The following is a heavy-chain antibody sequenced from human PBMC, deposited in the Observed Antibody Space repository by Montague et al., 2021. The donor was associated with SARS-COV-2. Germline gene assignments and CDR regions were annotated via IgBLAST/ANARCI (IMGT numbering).Heavy chain of an antibody. CDR3: ARRTPAGGVFDY. J-gene: IGHJ4*02. D-gene: IGHD4-23*01. CDR1: GDSISSSYYQ. V-gene: IGHV4-39*01. Sequence: SETLSLTCTVSGDSISSSYYQWGWIRQHPGKGLEWIGSVYYTGNTXYNPSLKSRVTISVDSSKNQFSLTVSSVTAADTAVYYCARRTPAGGVFDYWGQGTLVTVSS. CDR2: VYYTGNT.